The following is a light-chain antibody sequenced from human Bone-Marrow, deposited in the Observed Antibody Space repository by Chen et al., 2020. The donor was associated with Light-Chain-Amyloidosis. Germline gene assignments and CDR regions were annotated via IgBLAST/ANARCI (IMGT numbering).Light chain of an antibody. CDR3: QQRT. V-gene: IGKV3-11*01. Sequence: EIVLIQSPATLSLSPGERATLSCRASQSVSSYIAWYQQKPGQAPRLLIYDASNRATGIPARFSGSGSGTDFTLTISSLEPEDFAVYYCQQRTFGQGTRLEIK. CDR1: QSVSSY. J-gene: IGKJ5*01. CDR2: DAS.